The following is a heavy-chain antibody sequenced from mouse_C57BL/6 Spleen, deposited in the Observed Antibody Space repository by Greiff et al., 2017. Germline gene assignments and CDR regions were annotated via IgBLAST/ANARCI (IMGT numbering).Heavy chain of an antibody. CDR2: ISSGGSYT. Sequence: EVQVVESGGDLVKPGGSLKLSCAASGFTFSSYGMSWVRQTPDKRLEWVATISSGGSYTYYPDSVKGRFTISRDTATNTLYLKMSSLKSEDTAMYYCAIHDHRYYAMDYWGKGTSVTVSS. D-gene: IGHD3-1*01. V-gene: IGHV5-6*01. CDR3: AIHDHRYYAMDY. J-gene: IGHJ4*01. CDR1: GFTFSSYG.